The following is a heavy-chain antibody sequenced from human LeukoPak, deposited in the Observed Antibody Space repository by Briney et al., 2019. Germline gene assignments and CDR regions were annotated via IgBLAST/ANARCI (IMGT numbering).Heavy chain of an antibody. Sequence: GGSLRLSCAASGFTFSSYSMNWVRQAPGKGLEWVSSISSSSSYIYYADSVKGRFTISRDNSKNTLYLQMNSLGAKDTAVYYCARDPDEYDSSGFDIWGQGTMVTVSS. CDR2: ISSSSSYI. D-gene: IGHD3-22*01. CDR1: GFTFSSYS. J-gene: IGHJ3*02. V-gene: IGHV3-21*04. CDR3: ARDPDEYDSSGFDI.